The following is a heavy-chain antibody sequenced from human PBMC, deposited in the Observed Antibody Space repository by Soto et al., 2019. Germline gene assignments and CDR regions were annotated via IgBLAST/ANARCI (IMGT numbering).Heavy chain of an antibody. CDR2: ISSSSSYI. D-gene: IGHD3-22*01. Sequence: EVQLVESGGGLVKPGGSLRLSCAASGFTLSSYSMIWVRQAPGKGLEWVSSISSSSSYIYYADSVKGLFTISRDNAKNSLYLQMNALRAEDTAVYYCARTYYDSSGYFDYWGQGTLVTVSS. J-gene: IGHJ4*02. V-gene: IGHV3-21*01. CDR1: GFTLSSYS. CDR3: ARTYYDSSGYFDY.